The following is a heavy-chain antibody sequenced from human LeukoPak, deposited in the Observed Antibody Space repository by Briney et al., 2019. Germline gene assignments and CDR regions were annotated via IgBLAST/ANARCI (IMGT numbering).Heavy chain of an antibody. CDR2: WRYDGGP. D-gene: IGHD6-19*01. Sequence: SETLSLTCAVSGGSISGRYWSWIRQPPGKGLEWIANWRYDGGPNYTPSLESRATILLDTSKNQFSLRLTSVTAADTAVYYCVVTQKWLAFDYWGQGILVTVSS. CDR3: VVTQKWLAFDY. V-gene: IGHV4-59*08. CDR1: GGSISGRY. J-gene: IGHJ4*02.